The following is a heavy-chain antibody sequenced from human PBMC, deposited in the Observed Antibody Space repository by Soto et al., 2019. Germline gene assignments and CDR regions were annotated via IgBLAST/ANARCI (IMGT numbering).Heavy chain of an antibody. J-gene: IGHJ6*02. Sequence: ASVKVSCKASGYTFTSYYMHWVRQAPGQGLEWMGIINPSGGSTSYAQKFQGRVTVTRDTSTSTVYMELSSLRSEDTAVYYCARDRVLRYFDWPHHYYYYYGMDVWGQGTTVTVSS. D-gene: IGHD3-9*01. CDR1: GYTFTSYY. CDR2: INPSGGST. CDR3: ARDRVLRYFDWPHHYYYYYGMDV. V-gene: IGHV1-46*01.